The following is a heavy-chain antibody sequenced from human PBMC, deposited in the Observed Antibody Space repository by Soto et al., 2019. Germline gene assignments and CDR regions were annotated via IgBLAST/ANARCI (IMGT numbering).Heavy chain of an antibody. Sequence: PSESLSPTCFGAGYSISTSHWCGWIRQPPRQGLEWIGYIYYSGTTYYNPSLKSRVTMSVDTSKNQFSLKLTSVTAADTAVYYCARDKITGLFDYWGQGTLVTVSS. CDR3: ARDKITGLFDY. CDR2: IYYSGTT. D-gene: IGHD2-8*02. V-gene: IGHV4-28*03. J-gene: IGHJ4*02. CDR1: GYSISTSHW.